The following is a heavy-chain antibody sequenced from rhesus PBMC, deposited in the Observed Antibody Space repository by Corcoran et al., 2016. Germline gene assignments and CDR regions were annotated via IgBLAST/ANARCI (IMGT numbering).Heavy chain of an antibody. V-gene: IGHV4-80*01. CDR3: TSPVRYRFDV. Sequence: QVQLQESGPGLVKPSETLFLPCAVYGGSFRSYWWNWLRQSPGKGLEWIGEINGYSGSTNSNPFLQSRVTISQDVSRNQFSLKLTSVTAADTAVYYCTSPVRYRFDVWGPGVLVSVSS. CDR1: GGSFRSYW. J-gene: IGHJ5-1*01. CDR2: INGYSGST.